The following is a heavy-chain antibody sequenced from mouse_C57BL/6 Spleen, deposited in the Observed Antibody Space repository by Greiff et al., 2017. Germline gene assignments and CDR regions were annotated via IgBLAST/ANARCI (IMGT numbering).Heavy chain of an antibody. Sequence: EVQLVESGGGLVQPKGSLKLSCAASGFSFNTYAMNWVRQAPGKGLEWVARIRSKSNNYSSYYAESVKDRFTISSDDSARMLYMQMNYVKTAVKARDYWVVEEAGWFAYWGQGTLVTVSA. CDR3: VVEEAGWFAY. J-gene: IGHJ3*01. V-gene: IGHV10-1*01. CDR2: IRSKSNNYSS. D-gene: IGHD1-1*01. CDR1: GFSFNTYA.